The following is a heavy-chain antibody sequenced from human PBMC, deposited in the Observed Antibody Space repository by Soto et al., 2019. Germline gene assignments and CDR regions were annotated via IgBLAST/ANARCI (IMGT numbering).Heavy chain of an antibody. CDR1: GGSINRGDYD. J-gene: IGHJ6*02. Sequence: PSETLSLTCTVSGGSINRGDYDGTWVRKPPGKGLEWIGNIFHSGSTYYTPSLQSRVTISLDTSKNHFSLKLSSVTPADTAVYYCARDRYYGSGTYYNFYSGMDVWGQGTTVTVSS. CDR2: IFHSGST. CDR3: ARDRYYGSGTYYNFYSGMDV. D-gene: IGHD3-10*01. V-gene: IGHV4-30-4*01.